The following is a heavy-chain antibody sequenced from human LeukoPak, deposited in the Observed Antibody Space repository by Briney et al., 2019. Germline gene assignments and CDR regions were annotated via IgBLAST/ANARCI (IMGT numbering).Heavy chain of an antibody. V-gene: IGHV3-30*04. CDR2: ISYDGSNK. J-gene: IGHJ4*02. Sequence: SCKASGYTFTGYYMHWVRQAPGKGLEWVAVISYDGSNKYYADSVKGRFTISRDNSKNTPYLQMNSLRAEDTAVYYCASIATRNFDYWGQGTLVTVSS. CDR1: GYTFTGYY. D-gene: IGHD6-6*01. CDR3: ASIATRNFDY.